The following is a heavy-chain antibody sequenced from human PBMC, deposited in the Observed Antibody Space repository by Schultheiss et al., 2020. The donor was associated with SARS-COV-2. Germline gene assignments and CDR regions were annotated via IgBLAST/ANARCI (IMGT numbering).Heavy chain of an antibody. Sequence: SETLSLTCAVSGYSISSGYYWGWIRQPPGKGLEWIEYIYYSGSTNYNPSLKSRVTMSVDTSKNQFSLKLSSVTAADTAVYYCARESKPNWFDPWGQGTLVTVSS. V-gene: IGHV4-61*01. J-gene: IGHJ5*02. CDR3: ARESKPNWFDP. CDR2: IYYSGST. D-gene: IGHD4-11*01. CDR1: GYSISSGYY.